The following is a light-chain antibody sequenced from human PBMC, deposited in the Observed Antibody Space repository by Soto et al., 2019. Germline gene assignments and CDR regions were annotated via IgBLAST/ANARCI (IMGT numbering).Light chain of an antibody. CDR2: EVT. Sequence: QSALTQPASVSGSPGQSITISCTGTSSDVGGYNFVSWYQLHPGKAPKLMIYEVTDRPSGVSNRFSGSKSGSTASLTISGLQREDEADYYCSSYTSRNTLAFGGGTKLNVL. CDR3: SSYTSRNTLA. J-gene: IGLJ2*01. CDR1: SSDVGGYNF. V-gene: IGLV2-14*01.